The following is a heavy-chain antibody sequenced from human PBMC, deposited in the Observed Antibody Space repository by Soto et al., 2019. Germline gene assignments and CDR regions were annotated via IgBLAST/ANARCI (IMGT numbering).Heavy chain of an antibody. V-gene: IGHV1-18*04. J-gene: IGHJ4*01. Sequence: QVQLVQSGAEVKKPGASVKVSCKASGYTFTSYGISWVRQAPGQGLEWMGWISAYNGNTNYAQKLQGRVTMTTDTSTSLAYKELRSLRSDARAVYFCASDYPQIPGGDPDYWGHGTLVPFSS. CDR1: GYTFTSYG. D-gene: IGHD2-21*02. CDR3: ASDYPQIPGGDPDY. CDR2: ISAYNGNT.